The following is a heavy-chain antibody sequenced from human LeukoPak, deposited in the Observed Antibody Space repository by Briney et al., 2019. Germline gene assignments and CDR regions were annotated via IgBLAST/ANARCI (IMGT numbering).Heavy chain of an antibody. CDR2: INHSGST. CDR1: GGSFSGYY. Sequence: SETLSLTCAVYGGSFSGYYWSWIRQPPGKGLEWIGEINHSGSTNYNPSLKSRVTISVDTSKNQFSLKLSSVTAADTAVYYCARGGYYFDYWGQGTLVTVSS. V-gene: IGHV4-34*01. CDR3: ARGGYYFDY. J-gene: IGHJ4*02.